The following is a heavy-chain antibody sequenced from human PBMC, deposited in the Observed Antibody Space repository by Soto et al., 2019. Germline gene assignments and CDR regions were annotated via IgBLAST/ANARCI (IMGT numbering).Heavy chain of an antibody. CDR2: ISGGGST. CDR3: AKSTGSSSKGTRAFDI. D-gene: IGHD6-6*01. Sequence: GGSLRLSCAASGFTFSSYAMSWVRQAPGKGLEWVSAISGGGSTYYADSVKGRFTISRDNSKNTLYLQMNSLRAEDTAVYYCAKSTGSSSKGTRAFDIWGQGTMVTVSS. V-gene: IGHV3-23*01. J-gene: IGHJ3*02. CDR1: GFTFSSYA.